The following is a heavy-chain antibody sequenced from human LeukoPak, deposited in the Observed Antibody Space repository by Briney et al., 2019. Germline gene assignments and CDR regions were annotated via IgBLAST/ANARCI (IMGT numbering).Heavy chain of an antibody. CDR3: ARDYDYGDYPGY. CDR1: GFTFSSYW. CDR2: IKHDGSVK. Sequence: PGGSLRLSCAVSGFTFSSYWMSWVRQAPGKGLEWVANIKHDGSVKYYVDSVKGRFTISRDNAKNSLYLQMNSLRAEDTALYYCARDYDYGDYPGYWGQGTLVTVSS. D-gene: IGHD4-17*01. J-gene: IGHJ4*02. V-gene: IGHV3-7*05.